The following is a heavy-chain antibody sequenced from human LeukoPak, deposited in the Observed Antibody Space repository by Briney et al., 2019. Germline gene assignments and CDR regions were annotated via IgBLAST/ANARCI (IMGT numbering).Heavy chain of an antibody. Sequence: SQTLSLTCAVSGGSTSSGGYSWSWIRQPPGKGLEWIGYIYHSGSTYYNPSLKSRVTISVDRSKNQFSLKLSSVTAADTAVYYCARSSGFYDSSGYGIWGQGTMVTVSS. J-gene: IGHJ3*02. CDR1: GGSTSSGGYS. D-gene: IGHD3-22*01. V-gene: IGHV4-30-2*01. CDR3: ARSSGFYDSSGYGI. CDR2: IYHSGST.